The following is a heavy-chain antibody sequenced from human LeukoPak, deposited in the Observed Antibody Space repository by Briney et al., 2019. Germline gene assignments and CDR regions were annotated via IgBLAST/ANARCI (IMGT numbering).Heavy chain of an antibody. D-gene: IGHD3-22*01. CDR1: GFTFSSYW. CDR2: IKQDGSEE. Sequence: PGGSLRLSCAASGFTFSSYWMSWVRQAPGKGLEWVANIKQDGSEENYVDSVKGRFTISRDNAKNSLYLQMNSLRAEDTAVYYCARDGSQWLDLYWGQGTLVTVSS. V-gene: IGHV3-7*01. J-gene: IGHJ4*02. CDR3: ARDGSQWLDLY.